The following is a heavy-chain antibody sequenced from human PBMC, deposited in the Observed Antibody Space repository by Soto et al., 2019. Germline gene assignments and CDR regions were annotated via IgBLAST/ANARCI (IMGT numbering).Heavy chain of an antibody. CDR3: ARGGKYDFWSGYPYSDYYYMDV. CDR1: GGSFSGYY. D-gene: IGHD3-3*01. CDR2: INHSGST. Sequence: SETLSLTCAVYGGSFSGYYWSWIRQPPGKGLEWIGEINHSGSTNYNPSLKSRVTISVDTSKNQFSLKLSSVTAADTAVYYCARGGKYDFWSGYPYSDYYYMDVWGKGTTVTVSS. V-gene: IGHV4-34*01. J-gene: IGHJ6*03.